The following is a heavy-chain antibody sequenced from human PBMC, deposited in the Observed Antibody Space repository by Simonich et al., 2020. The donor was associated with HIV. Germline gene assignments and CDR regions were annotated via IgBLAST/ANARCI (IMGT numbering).Heavy chain of an antibody. CDR1: GFTFSSYA. J-gene: IGHJ4*02. CDR3: ASGGSISSVWADDY. Sequence: QVQLVESGGGVVQPGRSLRLSCAASGFTFSSYAMHWVRQAPGKGLEWVAVIYYDGSNKYYADSVKGRFTISRDNSKNTLYLQMNSLRAEDTAVYYCASGGSISSVWADDYWGQGTLVTVSS. D-gene: IGHD3-16*01. CDR2: IYYDGSNK. V-gene: IGHV3-30*07.